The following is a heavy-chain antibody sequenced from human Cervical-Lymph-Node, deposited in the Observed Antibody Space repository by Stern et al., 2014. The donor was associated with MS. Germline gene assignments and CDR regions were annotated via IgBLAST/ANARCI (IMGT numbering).Heavy chain of an antibody. D-gene: IGHD3-16*01. Sequence: QVQLQESGPGLGKPSEPLSLTCTVSGGSISSGGYYWSWIRQHPGKGLEWIGYIYYSGSTYYNQSLKSRVTISVDTSKNQFSLKLMSVIAADTAVYYCARDRGEFPDYWGQGTLVTVSS. CDR1: GGSISSGGYY. CDR3: ARDRGEFPDY. J-gene: IGHJ4*02. CDR2: IYYSGST. V-gene: IGHV4-31*03.